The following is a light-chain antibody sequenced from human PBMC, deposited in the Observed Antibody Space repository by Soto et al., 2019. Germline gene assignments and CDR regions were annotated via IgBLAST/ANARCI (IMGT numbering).Light chain of an antibody. J-gene: IGKJ1*01. CDR2: AAS. CDR3: QQYNDAPWT. Sequence: DIQMTQSPSSLSASVGDRVTSTCRASQGIRNYLAWYQQKPGKVPKLLIYAASTLQSGVPSRFSGSGSGTDFTLTISSLQPEDVATYYCQQYNDAPWTFGPGTKVEIK. CDR1: QGIRNY. V-gene: IGKV1-27*01.